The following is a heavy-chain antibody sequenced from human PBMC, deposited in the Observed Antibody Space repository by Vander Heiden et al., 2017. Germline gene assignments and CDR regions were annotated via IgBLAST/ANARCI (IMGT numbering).Heavy chain of an antibody. J-gene: IGHJ3*02. CDR3: AKGLAYCGGDCYSGGAFDI. CDR1: GFTFSIHC. V-gene: IGHV3-23*01. CDR2: ISGSGGST. Sequence: EVQLLEYGGCLVQPGGAMRLACAASGFTFSIHCLRWNHQAPGKGLEWVSAISGSGGSTYYADSVKGRFTISRDNSKNTLYLQMNSLRAEDTAVYYCAKGLAYCGGDCYSGGAFDIWGQGTMVTVSS. D-gene: IGHD2-21*02.